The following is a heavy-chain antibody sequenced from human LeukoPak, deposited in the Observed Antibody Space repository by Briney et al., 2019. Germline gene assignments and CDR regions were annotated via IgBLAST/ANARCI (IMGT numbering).Heavy chain of an antibody. CDR2: ITGSGGST. CDR1: GFTFSSYV. Sequence: GGSLRLSCAASGFTFSSYVMSWVRQPPGKGLEWVSGITGSGGSTFYADSVKGRFTISRDNSKKTLFLQMKSLRGDDTAVYYCAKGGDHGDSERWLDSWGQGTLVTVSS. D-gene: IGHD4-17*01. J-gene: IGHJ5*01. CDR3: AKGGDHGDSERWLDS. V-gene: IGHV3-23*01.